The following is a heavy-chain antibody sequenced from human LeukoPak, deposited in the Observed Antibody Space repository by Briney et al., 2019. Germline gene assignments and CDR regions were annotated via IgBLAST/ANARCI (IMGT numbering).Heavy chain of an antibody. CDR3: AIGYCSGGTCNLDY. CDR2: INPSGGGT. D-gene: IGHD2-15*01. Sequence: ASVKVSCKASGYTFTSYYIHWVRQAPEQGLEWMGIINPSGGGTTYAQKFQGRVTMTRDTSTSTVYMELSSLRSEDTAVYYCAIGYCSGGTCNLDYWGLGTLVTVSS. J-gene: IGHJ4*02. V-gene: IGHV1-46*01. CDR1: GYTFTSYY.